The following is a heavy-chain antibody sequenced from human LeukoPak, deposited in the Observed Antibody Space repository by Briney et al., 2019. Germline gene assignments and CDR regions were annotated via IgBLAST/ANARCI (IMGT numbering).Heavy chain of an antibody. CDR3: TKTIPPAVAGFEF. CDR2: IRSDGNNK. Sequence: GGSLRLSCAASGFTFSNYDMHWVRQAPGKGLEWVAFIRSDGNNKYYADSLKGRFTISRDNSKNTLYLQMNSLRAEDTAVYYCTKTIPPAVAGFEFWGQGTLVTVSS. D-gene: IGHD2-2*01. V-gene: IGHV3-30*02. CDR1: GFTFSNYD. J-gene: IGHJ4*02.